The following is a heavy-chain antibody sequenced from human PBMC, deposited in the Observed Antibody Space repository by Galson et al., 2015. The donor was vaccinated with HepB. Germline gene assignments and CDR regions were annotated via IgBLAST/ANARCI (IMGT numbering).Heavy chain of an antibody. J-gene: IGHJ6*02. CDR3: AKYLIRSNCHGLDV. CDR2: VSGSGDKT. D-gene: IGHD1-1*01. V-gene: IGHV3-23*01. CDR1: GFSFNAFW. Sequence: SLRHPCAASGFSFNAFWMNWVRHGPGKGLEWVSAVSGSGDKTYYADSVKGRFTISRDNSKNTLYLQMNSLRAEDTAIYYCAKYLIRSNCHGLDVWGQGTTVTVS.